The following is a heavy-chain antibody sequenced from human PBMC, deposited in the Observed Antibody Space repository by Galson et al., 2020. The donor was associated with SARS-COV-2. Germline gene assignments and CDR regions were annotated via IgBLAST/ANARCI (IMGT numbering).Heavy chain of an antibody. D-gene: IGHD3-10*02. CDR1: GDTFTTNW. CDR2: INPGDSDT. CDR3: ARLYGVVTLFD. V-gene: IGHV5-51*01. Sequence: HGESLKISCKSSGDTFTTNWIGWVRQMPGKGLELMGIINPGDSDTRYSPSFQGQVTISADTSINTAYLQWGSLKASDTAMYYCARLYGVVTLFDWGQGTLVTVAS. J-gene: IGHJ4*02.